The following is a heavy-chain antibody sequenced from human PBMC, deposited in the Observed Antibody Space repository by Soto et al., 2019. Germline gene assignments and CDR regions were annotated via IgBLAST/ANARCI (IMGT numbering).Heavy chain of an antibody. CDR2: ISYDGSNK. D-gene: IGHD3-10*01. CDR1: GFTFSSYG. Sequence: QVQLVESGGGVVQPGRSLRLSCAASGFTFSSYGMHWVRQAPGKGLEWVAGISYDGSNKYYADSVKGRFTISRDNSKNTLYLQMNSLRADDTAVYYCAKDFSGYYGSGSYHWFDPWGQGTLVTVSS. CDR3: AKDFSGYYGSGSYHWFDP. V-gene: IGHV3-30*18. J-gene: IGHJ5*02.